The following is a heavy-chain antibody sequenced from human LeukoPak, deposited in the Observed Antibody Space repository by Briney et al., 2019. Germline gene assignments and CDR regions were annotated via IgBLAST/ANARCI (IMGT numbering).Heavy chain of an antibody. Sequence: GGSLRLSCAASGFTFSDYYMSWIRQAPGKGLEWVSYISSSSSYTNYADSVKGRFTIYRDNDKNSLYLQMNSLRAEDTAVYYCARDKNLYYDSSGYYPTRFDYWGQGTLVTVSS. CDR1: GFTFSDYY. D-gene: IGHD3-22*01. V-gene: IGHV3-11*05. CDR3: ARDKNLYYDSSGYYPTRFDY. J-gene: IGHJ4*02. CDR2: ISSSSSYT.